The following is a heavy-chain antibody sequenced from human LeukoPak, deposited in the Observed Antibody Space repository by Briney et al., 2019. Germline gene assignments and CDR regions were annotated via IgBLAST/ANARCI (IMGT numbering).Heavy chain of an antibody. D-gene: IGHD3/OR15-3a*01. J-gene: IGHJ5*02. V-gene: IGHV4-4*07. CDR3: ASGTGSNPIVP. CDR2: IYTNGWT. Sequence: SETLTLTCTDSGGTITGYEDYWTWIRQPAGKGLEWIGRIYTNGWTDYNPSLRGRVTMSVDTSKNQFSLKLTSVIAADTAFYYCASGTGSNPIVPGGQGTLITVSP. CDR1: GGTITGYEDY.